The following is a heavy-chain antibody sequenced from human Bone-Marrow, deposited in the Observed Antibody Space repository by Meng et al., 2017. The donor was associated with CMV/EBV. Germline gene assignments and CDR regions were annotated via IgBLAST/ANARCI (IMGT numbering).Heavy chain of an antibody. CDR3: ATDVKGRSPDAFDI. CDR1: GFTFSAYA. J-gene: IGHJ3*02. Sequence: GESLNISCAASGFTFSAYAMNWVHEPPGEGLEWVSTISGSGGATYSADSVKGRFTISRDNSKSTLYLQMNSLTAEDAAVYYCATDVKGRSPDAFDIWGQGTLVTVSS. V-gene: IGHV3-23*01. CDR2: ISGSGGAT.